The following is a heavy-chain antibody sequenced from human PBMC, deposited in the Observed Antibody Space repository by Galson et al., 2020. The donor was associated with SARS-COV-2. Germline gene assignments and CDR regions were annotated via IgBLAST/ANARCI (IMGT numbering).Heavy chain of an antibody. CDR2: TFPDEST. J-gene: IGHJ5*01. CDR1: GLTTGTPH. CDR3: ARAWGYYFDSRWDS. D-gene: IGHD3-22*01. V-gene: IGHV3-66*02. Sequence: GGSLTLSCQATGLTTGTPHMNCVRRPPGKGLEWVSITFPDESTYYADSVRGRFTISRDHSKNILYLQMNNLKVEDSAVYSCARAWGYYFDSRWDSWGQGSLVTVSS.